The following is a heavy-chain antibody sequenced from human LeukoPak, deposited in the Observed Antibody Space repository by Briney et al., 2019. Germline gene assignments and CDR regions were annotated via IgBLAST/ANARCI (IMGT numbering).Heavy chain of an antibody. V-gene: IGHV3-11*04. Sequence: GGSLRLSCAASGFTFSDYYMSWIRQAPGKGLEWVSYISSSGSTIHYADSVKGRFTISRDNAKNSLYLQMNSLRAEDTAVYYCARTSDTSGRLYWYFDLWGRGTLVTVSS. CDR2: ISSSGSTI. D-gene: IGHD3-22*01. CDR3: ARTSDTSGRLYWYFDL. CDR1: GFTFSDYY. J-gene: IGHJ2*01.